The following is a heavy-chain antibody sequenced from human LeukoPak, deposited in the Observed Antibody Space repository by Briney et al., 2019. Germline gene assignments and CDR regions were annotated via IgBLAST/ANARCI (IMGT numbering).Heavy chain of an antibody. D-gene: IGHD6-13*01. Sequence: PSETLSLTCTVSGGSISSGGYYWSWIRQPPGKGLEWIGYIYHSGSTNYNPSLKSRVTISVDKSKNQFSLKLSSVTAADTAVYYCARGTGLKPGIAAAGIRYYGMDVWGQGTTVTVSS. CDR3: ARGTGLKPGIAAAGIRYYGMDV. J-gene: IGHJ6*02. V-gene: IGHV4-30-2*01. CDR2: IYHSGST. CDR1: GGSISSGGYY.